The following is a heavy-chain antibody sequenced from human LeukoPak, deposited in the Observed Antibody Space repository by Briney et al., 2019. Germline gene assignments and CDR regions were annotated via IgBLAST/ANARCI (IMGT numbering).Heavy chain of an antibody. Sequence: PGGSLRLSCAASGFTFSSYGMHWVRQAPGKGLEWVAVIWYDGSNKYYADSVKGRFTISRDNSKNTLYLQMNSLRAEDTAVYYCAKEKWPYGSFDYWGRGTLVTVS. CDR3: AKEKWPYGSFDY. J-gene: IGHJ4*02. CDR2: IWYDGSNK. V-gene: IGHV3-33*06. CDR1: GFTFSSYG. D-gene: IGHD3-10*01.